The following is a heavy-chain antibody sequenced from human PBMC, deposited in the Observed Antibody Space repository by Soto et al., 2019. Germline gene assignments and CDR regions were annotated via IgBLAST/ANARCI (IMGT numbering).Heavy chain of an antibody. CDR1: GGSISSYY. D-gene: IGHD3-9*01. V-gene: IGHV4-59*08. Sequence: SETLSLTCTVSGGSISSYYWSWIRQPPGKGLEWIGYIYYTGSTNYNPSLKSRVTISVDTSKNQFSLKLSSVTAADTAVYYCARHRGTISLTDYWGQGTLVTVSS. CDR3: ARHRGTISLTDY. CDR2: IYYTGST. J-gene: IGHJ4*02.